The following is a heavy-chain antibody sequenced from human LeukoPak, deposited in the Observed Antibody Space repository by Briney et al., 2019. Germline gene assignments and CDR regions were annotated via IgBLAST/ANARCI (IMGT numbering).Heavy chain of an antibody. J-gene: IGHJ4*02. V-gene: IGHV3-23*01. Sequence: GGSLRLSCAASGFTFSSYAMSWVRQAPGKGLEWVSGISGSVGSTYYAASVTGRFTISSDNSTNTLYLQMNSLRAEDTAVYYCAKGKVLRFLEWLLGGLNFDYWGQGTLVTVSS. CDR2: ISGSVGST. CDR3: AKGKVLRFLEWLLGGLNFDY. CDR1: GFTFSSYA. D-gene: IGHD3-3*01.